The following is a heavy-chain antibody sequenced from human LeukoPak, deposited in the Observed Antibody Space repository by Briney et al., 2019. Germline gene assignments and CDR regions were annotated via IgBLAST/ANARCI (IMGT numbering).Heavy chain of an antibody. CDR3: ARGSHSSSYGFGY. V-gene: IGHV3-7*01. CDR1: GLPFSDYW. Sequence: GGSLRLSCVASGLPFSDYWMSWVRQAPGKGLEWVANIKQDESEKYYVDSVRGRFTISRDNAKTSLYLQMNSLRVEDTAVYYCARGSHSSSYGFGYWGQGALVTVSS. D-gene: IGHD6-13*01. J-gene: IGHJ4*02. CDR2: IKQDESEK.